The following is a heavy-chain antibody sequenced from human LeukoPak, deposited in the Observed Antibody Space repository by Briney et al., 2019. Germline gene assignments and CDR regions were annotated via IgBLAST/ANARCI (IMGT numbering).Heavy chain of an antibody. CDR2: IYDSGST. Sequence: PSETLSLTCTVSGGSITSHSWSWIRQSPGKGLEWIGYIYDSGSTAYNPSLKNRVTISVDTSKNQFSLKLSSVTAADTALYYCARDAYDSGAYYFLFDYWDQGTLVTVSS. D-gene: IGHD3-22*01. V-gene: IGHV4-59*11. CDR1: GGSITSHS. CDR3: ARDAYDSGAYYFLFDY. J-gene: IGHJ4*02.